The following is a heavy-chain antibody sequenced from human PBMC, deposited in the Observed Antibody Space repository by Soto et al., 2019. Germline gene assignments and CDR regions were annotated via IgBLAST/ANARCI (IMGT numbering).Heavy chain of an antibody. CDR2: ISYDGSNK. CDR3: AKDRVVYCTSGVCFYCYYYHRMXL. J-gene: IGHJ6*02. Sequence: GGSLRLSCAACGFTFSSYGMHWVRQAPGKGLEWVAVISYDGSNKYYADSVKGRFTISRDNSKHTLYLQMTCLSAEDTAVYYCAKDRVVYCTSGVCFYCYYYHRMXLSGPGPP. D-gene: IGHD2-8*01. V-gene: IGHV3-30*18. CDR1: GFTFSSYG.